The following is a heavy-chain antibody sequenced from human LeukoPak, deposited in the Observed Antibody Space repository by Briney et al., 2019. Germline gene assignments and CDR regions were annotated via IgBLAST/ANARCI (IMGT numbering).Heavy chain of an antibody. Sequence: GGPLRLSCAASGFTFSTYSMNWVRQAPGKGLEWVSYISTGSSAVYYADSVKGRFTISRDNAKDSLYLQMNSLRDEDTAVYFCARDQDFAFDYWGQGTLVTVSS. D-gene: IGHD3/OR15-3a*01. V-gene: IGHV3-48*02. CDR1: GFTFSTYS. CDR3: ARDQDFAFDY. J-gene: IGHJ4*02. CDR2: ISTGSSAV.